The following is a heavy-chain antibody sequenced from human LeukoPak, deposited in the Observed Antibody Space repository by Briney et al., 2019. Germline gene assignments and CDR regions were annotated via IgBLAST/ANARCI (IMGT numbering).Heavy chain of an antibody. CDR3: ARLGIAVAGDY. V-gene: IGHV4-34*01. CDR1: SGSFSGYY. J-gene: IGHJ4*02. Sequence: PSETLSLTCAVYSGSFSGYYWSWIRQPPGKGLEWIGEINHSGSTNYNPSLKSRVTISVDTSKNQFSLKLSSVTAADTAVYYCARLGIAVAGDYWGQGTLVTVSS. D-gene: IGHD6-19*01. CDR2: INHSGST.